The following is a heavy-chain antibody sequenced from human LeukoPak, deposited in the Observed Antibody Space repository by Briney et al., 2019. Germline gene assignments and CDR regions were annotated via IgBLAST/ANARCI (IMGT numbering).Heavy chain of an antibody. Sequence: GGSLRLSCAASGFTFSSYSMNWVRQAPGKGLEWVSSISSSSSYIYYSDSMKGRFTISRDNAKNSLYLQMNSLRAEDTAVYYCARERYCSSTSCYAYYYYGMDVWGQGTTVTVSS. D-gene: IGHD2-2*01. CDR3: ARERYCSSTSCYAYYYYGMDV. CDR1: GFTFSSYS. J-gene: IGHJ6*02. CDR2: ISSSSSYI. V-gene: IGHV3-21*04.